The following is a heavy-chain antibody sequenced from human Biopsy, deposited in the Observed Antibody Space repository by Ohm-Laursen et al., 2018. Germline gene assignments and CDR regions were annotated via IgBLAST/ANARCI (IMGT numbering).Heavy chain of an antibody. CDR3: ARDQRGPSLLEAKLTPNYFDY. D-gene: IGHD1-1*01. V-gene: IGHV3-21*01. CDR2: IRSGGNYM. CDR1: GFTLSYYS. J-gene: IGHJ4*02. Sequence: GSHRLSCAASGFTLSYYSMAWARQAPGQGLEWVSSIRSGGNYMFYADSVKGRFTISRDNAKNSLYLQMNSLRAEDTAVYYCARDQRGPSLLEAKLTPNYFDYWGRGSLVTVSS.